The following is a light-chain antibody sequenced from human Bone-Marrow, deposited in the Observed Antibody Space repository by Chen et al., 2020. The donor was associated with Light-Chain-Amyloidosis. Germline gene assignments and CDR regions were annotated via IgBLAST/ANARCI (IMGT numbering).Light chain of an antibody. J-gene: IGKJ1*01. Sequence: DIVMTQSPDSLAVSLGERATINCKHSQSVLYSSNNKNYLAWYQQKPGQPPKLLIYWASTRESGVPDRFSGSGSGTDFTLTISSLQAEDVAVYYCQQYYSTPLTFGQGTKVEIK. CDR1: QSVLYSSNNKNY. V-gene: IGKV4-1*01. CDR2: WAS. CDR3: QQYYSTPLT.